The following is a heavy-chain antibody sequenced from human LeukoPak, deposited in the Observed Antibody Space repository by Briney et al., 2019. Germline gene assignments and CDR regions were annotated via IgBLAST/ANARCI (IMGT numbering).Heavy chain of an antibody. V-gene: IGHV1-46*01. CDR1: GYTLTSYY. CDR3: ARGISGGSTVTYFFDY. CDR2: INPGSGTT. D-gene: IGHD4-11*01. Sequence: GASVKVSCKASGYTLTSYYIHWMRQAPGQGLEWMGIINPGSGTTTYAQKFQGRVTMTRDTSTSTVYMELSSLRSEDTALYYCARGISGGSTVTYFFDYWGQGTLVTVSS. J-gene: IGHJ4*02.